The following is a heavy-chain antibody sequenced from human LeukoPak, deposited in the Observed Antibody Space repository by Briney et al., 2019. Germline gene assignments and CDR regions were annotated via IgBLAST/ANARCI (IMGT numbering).Heavy chain of an antibody. CDR3: ARDVIYYYDGSGYYYRWFDP. J-gene: IGHJ5*02. Sequence: SVKVSSKASGYTFTSYDINWVRQATGQGLEWMGWMNPNSGNTGYAQQIQGRVTMTRNTSISTAYMELSSLRSEDTAVYYCARDVIYYYDGSGYYYRWFDPWGQGTLVTVSP. CDR1: GYTFTSYD. V-gene: IGHV1-8*01. CDR2: MNPNSGNT. D-gene: IGHD3-22*01.